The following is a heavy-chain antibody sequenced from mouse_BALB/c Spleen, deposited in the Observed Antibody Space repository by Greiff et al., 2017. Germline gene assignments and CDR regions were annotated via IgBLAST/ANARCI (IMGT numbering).Heavy chain of an antibody. Sequence: VKLMESGPGLVAPSQSLSITCTVSGFSLTGYGVNWVRQPPGKGLEWLGMIWGDGSTDYNSALKSRLSISKDNSKSQVFLKMNSLQTDDTARYYCARDGNYGYVFYYAMDYWGQGTSVTVSS. V-gene: IGHV2-6-7*01. J-gene: IGHJ4*01. D-gene: IGHD1-2*01. CDR1: GFSLTGYG. CDR2: IWGDGST. CDR3: ARDGNYGYVFYYAMDY.